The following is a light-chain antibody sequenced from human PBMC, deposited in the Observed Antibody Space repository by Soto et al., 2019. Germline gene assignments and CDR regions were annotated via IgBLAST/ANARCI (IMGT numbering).Light chain of an antibody. J-gene: IGKJ4*01. CDR3: QQSYRTPLT. V-gene: IGKV1-39*01. CDR2: SAS. Sequence: DIQVTQSPSSLSASVGDRVTITCRASQNIARYLNWYHQIPGKAPKLLISSASSLESGVPSRFSGSGSGTDFNLIISSLQPEDCANYYCQQSYRTPLTFGGGTKVEIK. CDR1: QNIARY.